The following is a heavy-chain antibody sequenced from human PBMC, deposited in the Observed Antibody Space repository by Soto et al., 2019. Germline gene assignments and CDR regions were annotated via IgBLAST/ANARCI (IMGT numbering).Heavy chain of an antibody. Sequence: SGPTLVNPTHTLTLTCIFSGFSLRTSGVGVGWIRQPPGKALEWLGFIYWNDDKRYSPSLKSRLTITKDTSKNQVVLTMTNMDPLDKATYYCAKSGSSGWYGWFDPWGKGTLVTVSS. CDR1: GFSLRTSGVG. CDR3: AKSGSSGWYGWFDP. CDR2: IYWNDDK. J-gene: IGHJ5*02. D-gene: IGHD6-19*01. V-gene: IGHV2-5*01.